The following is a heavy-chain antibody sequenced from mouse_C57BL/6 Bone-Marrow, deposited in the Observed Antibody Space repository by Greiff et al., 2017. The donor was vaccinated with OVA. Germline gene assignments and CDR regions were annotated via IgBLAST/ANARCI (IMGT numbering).Heavy chain of an antibody. D-gene: IGHD1-1*02. Sequence: VQLQQSGPELVKPGASVNISCKASGYTFTDYNMDWVKQSHGQSLEWIGDIYPNNGGTIYNQKFKGKATLTVDKSSSTAYMELRSLTSEDTAVYYCASARYCGSSSWFADWGQGTLVTVSA. CDR1: GYTFTDYN. CDR2: IYPNNGGT. V-gene: IGHV1-18*01. J-gene: IGHJ3*01. CDR3: ASARYCGSSSWFAD.